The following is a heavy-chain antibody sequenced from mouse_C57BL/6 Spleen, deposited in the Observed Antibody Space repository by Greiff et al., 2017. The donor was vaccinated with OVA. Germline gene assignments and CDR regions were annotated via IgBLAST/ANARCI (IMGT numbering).Heavy chain of an antibody. J-gene: IGHJ2*01. D-gene: IGHD5-1*01. CDR3: ARGGGFTFYFDY. CDR2: ISDGGSYT. Sequence: EVMLVESGGGLVKPGGSLKLSCAASGFTFSSYAMSWVRQTPEKRLEWVATISDGGSYTYYPDNVKGRFTISRDNAKNNLYLQMSHLKSEDTAMYYCARGGGFTFYFDYWGQGTTLTVSS. V-gene: IGHV5-4*03. CDR1: GFTFSSYA.